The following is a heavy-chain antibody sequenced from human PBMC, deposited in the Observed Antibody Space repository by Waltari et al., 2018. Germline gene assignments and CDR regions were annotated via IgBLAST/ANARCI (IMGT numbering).Heavy chain of an antibody. D-gene: IGHD3-10*01. CDR1: GGSFSGYY. CDR2: INHSGST. CDR3: ATRRRGSGSRYYFDY. V-gene: IGHV4-34*01. J-gene: IGHJ4*02. Sequence: QVQLQQWGAGLLKPSETLSLTCAVYGGSFSGYYWSWIRQPPGKGLEWIGEINHSGSTNYNPSLKSRVTISVDTSKNQLSLKLSSVTAADTAVYYCATRRRGSGSRYYFDYWGQGTLVTVSS.